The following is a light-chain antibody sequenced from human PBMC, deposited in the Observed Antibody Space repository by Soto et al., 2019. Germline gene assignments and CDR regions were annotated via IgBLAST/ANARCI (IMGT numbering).Light chain of an antibody. CDR2: DAS. V-gene: IGKV3-15*01. Sequence: EIVMTQSPATLSVSPGERATLSCRASQRVSRNLAWYQQKPGQAPRLLIYDASTRATGIPDRFSGSGSETEFTLTISSLQSEDYAIYYCQQYGSSPITFGQGTRLEIK. CDR3: QQYGSSPIT. J-gene: IGKJ5*01. CDR1: QRVSRN.